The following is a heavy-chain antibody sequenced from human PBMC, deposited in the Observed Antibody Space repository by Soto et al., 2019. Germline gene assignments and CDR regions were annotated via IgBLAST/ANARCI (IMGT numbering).Heavy chain of an antibody. Sequence: QVQLVESGGDVVQPGRSLRLSCVASGFTFNNFAMHWVRQAPGKGLEWVAVISYDGSHKYYADSVKGRFTISRDNSKNKLYLQVNSLRAEDTALYYCARESYGNHYFDYWGQGTLVTVSS. J-gene: IGHJ4*02. CDR3: ARESYGNHYFDY. D-gene: IGHD4-17*01. V-gene: IGHV3-30-3*01. CDR2: ISYDGSHK. CDR1: GFTFNNFA.